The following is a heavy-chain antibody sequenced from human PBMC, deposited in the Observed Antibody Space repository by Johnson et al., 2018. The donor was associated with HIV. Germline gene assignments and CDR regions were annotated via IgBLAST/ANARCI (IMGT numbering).Heavy chain of an antibody. CDR2: ISSSGSPI. CDR1: GFTFSDYY. Sequence: QMLLVESGGGVVRPGRSLRLSCAASGFTFSDYYMSWIRQAPGKGLEWNSYISSSGSPIYYADSLKGRFTISRDNAKNSLYLQMNSLRAEDTALYYCARALVVDAFDIWGQGTMVTVSS. CDR3: ARALVVDAFDI. D-gene: IGHD2-8*02. J-gene: IGHJ3*02. V-gene: IGHV3-11*01.